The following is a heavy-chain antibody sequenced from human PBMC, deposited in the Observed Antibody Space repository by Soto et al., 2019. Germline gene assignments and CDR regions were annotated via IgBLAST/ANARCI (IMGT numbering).Heavy chain of an antibody. J-gene: IGHJ3*01. CDR2: ITTYNGDT. V-gene: IGHV1-18*04. D-gene: IGHD5-12*01. CDR1: GYSFTGYG. CDR3: ARGRGYSLIPVVDDAVDV. Sequence: QVQLVQSGDEVKKPGASVKVSCKASGYSFTGYGINWVRQAPGQGLEWLGRITTYNGDTNYAQNFQGRLTMTTDTSTGTTYMELRSLRSDDTAVYYCARGRGYSLIPVVDDAVDVWGQGTLVTVSS.